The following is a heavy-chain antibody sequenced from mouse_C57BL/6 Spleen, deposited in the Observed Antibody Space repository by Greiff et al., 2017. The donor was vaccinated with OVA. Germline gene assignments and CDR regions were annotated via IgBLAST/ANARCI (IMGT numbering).Heavy chain of an antibody. CDR3: ARYIDPYAMDY. J-gene: IGHJ4*01. Sequence: VQLQQSGPGLAKPSQTLSLTCSVTGYSITSDYWNWIRKFPGHKLEYMGYIRDSGSTYYHPSLKSRISITRDTSKNQYYLQLNSVTTEDTATYYCARYIDPYAMDYWGQGTSVTVSS. CDR1: GYSITSDY. V-gene: IGHV3-8*01. CDR2: IRDSGST.